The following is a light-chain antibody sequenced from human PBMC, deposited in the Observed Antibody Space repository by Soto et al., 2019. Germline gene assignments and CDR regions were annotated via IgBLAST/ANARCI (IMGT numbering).Light chain of an antibody. CDR3: GSYTTINTMI. Sequence: QSMLTQPASVSGSPGQSITISCAGTSGDVGAYNFVTWFQQHPGKVPKLIIYDVTDRPSGVSDRFSGSKSGNTASLTISGLLAEDEADYYCGSYTTINTMIFGGGTKLTVL. CDR1: SGDVGAYNF. V-gene: IGLV2-14*01. J-gene: IGLJ2*01. CDR2: DVT.